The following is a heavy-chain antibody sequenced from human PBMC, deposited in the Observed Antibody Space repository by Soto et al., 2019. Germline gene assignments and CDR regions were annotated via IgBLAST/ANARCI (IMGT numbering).Heavy chain of an antibody. CDR2: ISGRGGST. J-gene: IGHJ4*02. CDR1: GFTFNNYA. V-gene: IGHV3-23*01. Sequence: GALRLYCAASGFTFNNYAMTWVRQAPGKGLEWVSVISGRGGSTYYAESVKGRFTISRDNSKNTLYLQINSLRAEDTVVYYCAKDTSGYYYGLLNWGQGIPVTVS. D-gene: IGHD3-22*01. CDR3: AKDTSGYYYGLLN.